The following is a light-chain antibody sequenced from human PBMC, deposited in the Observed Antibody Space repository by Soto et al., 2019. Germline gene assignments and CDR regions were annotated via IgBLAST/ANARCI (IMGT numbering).Light chain of an antibody. V-gene: IGKV1-5*03. J-gene: IGKJ3*01. CDR2: KAS. CDR1: QSISSW. Sequence: DIKMTQSPSTLSASVGDRVTITCRASQSISSWLAWYQQKPGKAPKLLIYKASSLESGVPSRFSGSGSGTEFTLTISSLQPDDFATYYCQQYNTYSPGFTFGPGTKVHIK. CDR3: QQYNTYSPGFT.